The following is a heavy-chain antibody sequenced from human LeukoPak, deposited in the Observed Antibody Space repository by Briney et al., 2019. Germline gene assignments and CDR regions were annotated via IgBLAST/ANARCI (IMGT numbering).Heavy chain of an antibody. D-gene: IGHD1-26*01. J-gene: IGHJ3*02. Sequence: ASVKVSCKASGGTFSSYAISWVRQAPGQGLEWMGGIIPIFGTANYAQKLQGRVTMTTDTSTSTAYMELRSLRSDDTAVYYCARGGSYYSGHDAFDIWGQGTMVTVSS. CDR2: IIPIFGTA. CDR1: GGTFSSYA. CDR3: ARGGSYYSGHDAFDI. V-gene: IGHV1-69*05.